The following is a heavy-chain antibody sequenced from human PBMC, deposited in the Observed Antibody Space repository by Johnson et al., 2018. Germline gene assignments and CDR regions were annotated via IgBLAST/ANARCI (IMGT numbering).Heavy chain of an antibody. CDR2: IWYDGSNK. J-gene: IGHJ1*01. CDR3: ARDGGYYYDSSGYYLAEYFQH. D-gene: IGHD3-22*01. Sequence: VQLVESGGGVVQPGRSLRLSCAASGFTFSSYGMHWVRQAPGKGLEWVAVIWYDGSNKYYADSVKGRFTISRDNSKNTLYLQMNSLRAEDTAVYYWARDGGYYYDSSGYYLAEYFQHWGQGTLVTVSS. V-gene: IGHV3-33*01. CDR1: GFTFSSYG.